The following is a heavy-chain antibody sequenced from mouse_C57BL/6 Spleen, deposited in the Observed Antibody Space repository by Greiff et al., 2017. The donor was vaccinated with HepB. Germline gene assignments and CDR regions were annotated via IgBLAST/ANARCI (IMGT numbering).Heavy chain of an antibody. J-gene: IGHJ2*01. CDR3: ARRGYYDYDEGFDY. CDR1: GYSITSGYY. Sequence: EVKLEESGPGLVKPSQSLSLTCSVTGYSITSGYYWNWIRQFPGNKLEWMGYISYDGSNNYNPSLKNRISITRDTSKNQFFLKLNSVTTEDTATYYCARRGYYDYDEGFDYWGQGTTLTVSS. D-gene: IGHD2-4*01. CDR2: ISYDGSN. V-gene: IGHV3-6*01.